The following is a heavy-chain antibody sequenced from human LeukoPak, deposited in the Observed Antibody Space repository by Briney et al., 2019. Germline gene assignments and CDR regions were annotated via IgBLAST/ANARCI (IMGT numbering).Heavy chain of an antibody. CDR2: INHSGST. CDR1: GGSFSGYY. Sequence: PSETLSLTCAVYGGSFSGYYWSWIRQPPGKGLEWIGEINHSGSTNYNPSLKSRATISVDTSKNQFSLKLTSVTAADTALYYCAKYHFGSGIMDVWGKGTTVTISP. J-gene: IGHJ6*04. D-gene: IGHD3-10*01. V-gene: IGHV4-34*01. CDR3: AKYHFGSGIMDV.